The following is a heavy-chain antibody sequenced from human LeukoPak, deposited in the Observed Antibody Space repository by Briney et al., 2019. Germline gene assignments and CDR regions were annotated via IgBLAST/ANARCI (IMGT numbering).Heavy chain of an antibody. Sequence: GGSLRLSCAASGFTFSSYTMHWIRQAPGKGLEWVSSISGSNSYIXYADSXKGRFTVSRDNAKDSLYLQMNSLRAEDTAVYYCARALTTLTYEGYWGQGTLVTVSS. J-gene: IGHJ4*02. CDR3: ARALTTLTYEGY. D-gene: IGHD1-1*01. CDR1: GFTFSSYT. CDR2: ISGSNSYI. V-gene: IGHV3-21*01.